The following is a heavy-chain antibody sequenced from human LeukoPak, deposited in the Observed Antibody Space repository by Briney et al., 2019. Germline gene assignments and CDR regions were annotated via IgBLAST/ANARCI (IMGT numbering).Heavy chain of an antibody. D-gene: IGHD3-22*01. CDR2: ISGSGGST. J-gene: IGHJ5*02. Sequence: ETLSLTCTVSGGSISSSSYYWGWIRQPPGKGLEWVSAISGSGGSTYYADSVKGRFTISRDNSKNTLYLQMNSLRAEDTAVYYCAKKRYYDSSGYGSWGQGTLVTVSS. CDR3: AKKRYYDSSGYGS. CDR1: GGSISSSSYY. V-gene: IGHV3-23*01.